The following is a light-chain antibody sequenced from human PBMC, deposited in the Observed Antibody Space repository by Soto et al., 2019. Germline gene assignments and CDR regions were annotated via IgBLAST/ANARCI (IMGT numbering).Light chain of an antibody. Sequence: DIQMAQSPSTLSASVGDRVTITCRASQNIDSRLAWYQQKPGKAPKLLVYDASTLERGVTSTFSGSGSGTDLTLTISNLQPEDFATYYCQQYNSFSIFTFGTGTKVETK. V-gene: IGKV1-5*01. CDR2: DAS. J-gene: IGKJ3*01. CDR3: QQYNSFSIFT. CDR1: QNIDSR.